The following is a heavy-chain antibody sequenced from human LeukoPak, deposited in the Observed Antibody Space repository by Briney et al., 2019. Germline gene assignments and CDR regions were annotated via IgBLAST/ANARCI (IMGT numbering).Heavy chain of an antibody. D-gene: IGHD6-19*01. CDR2: INSDGSST. Sequence: GVSLRLSCAASGLTFSDYYMSWIRQAPGKGLVWVSRINSDGSSTSYADSVKGRFTISRDNAKNTLYLQMNSLRADDTAVYYCARALAVAGTGGFDPWGQGTLVTVSS. V-gene: IGHV3-74*01. J-gene: IGHJ5*02. CDR1: GLTFSDYY. CDR3: ARALAVAGTGGFDP.